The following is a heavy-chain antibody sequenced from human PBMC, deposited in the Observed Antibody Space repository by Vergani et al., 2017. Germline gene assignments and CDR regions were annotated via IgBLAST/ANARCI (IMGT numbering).Heavy chain of an antibody. V-gene: IGHV1-2*04. CDR1: GYTFTGYY. CDR3: ARGGATVTTVVDYYYGMDV. D-gene: IGHD4-17*01. Sequence: QVQLVQSGAEVKKPGASVKVSCKASGYTFTGYYMHWVRQAPGQGLEWMGWINPNSGGTNYAQKFQGWVTMTRDMSISTAYMELRSLGSDDTAVYYCARGGATVTTVVDYYYGMDVWGQGTTVTVSS. J-gene: IGHJ6*02. CDR2: INPNSGGT.